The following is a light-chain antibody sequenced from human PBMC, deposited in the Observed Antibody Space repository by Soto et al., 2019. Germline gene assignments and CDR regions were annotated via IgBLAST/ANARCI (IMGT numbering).Light chain of an antibody. CDR2: KAS. J-gene: IGKJ1*01. CDR3: HQYNTYSWT. Sequence: IQMPQTPSTLSASVGDRVTITCRASQSISTWLAWYQQKPGKAPKLVIYKASSLESGVPSRFSGSGFGTEFTLTISSLQSDDFATYYCHQYNTYSWTFGQGTKVDIK. V-gene: IGKV1-5*03. CDR1: QSISTW.